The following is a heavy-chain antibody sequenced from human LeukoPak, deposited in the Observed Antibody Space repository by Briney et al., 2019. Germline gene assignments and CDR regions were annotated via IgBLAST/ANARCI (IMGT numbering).Heavy chain of an antibody. V-gene: IGHV3-9*01. Sequence: GRSLRLSCAASGFTFDDYAMHWVRQAPGKGLEWVSGISWNSGSIGYADSVKGRFTISRDNSKNTLYLQMNSLRAEDTAVYYCAKDGVIPPLYYYYMDVWGKGTTVTVSS. J-gene: IGHJ6*03. CDR2: ISWNSGSI. CDR3: AKDGVIPPLYYYYMDV. CDR1: GFTFDDYA. D-gene: IGHD3-16*02.